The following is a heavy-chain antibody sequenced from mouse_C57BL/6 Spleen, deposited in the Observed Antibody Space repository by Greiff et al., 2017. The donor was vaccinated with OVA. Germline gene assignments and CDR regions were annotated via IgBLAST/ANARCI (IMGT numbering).Heavy chain of an antibody. D-gene: IGHD1-1*01. CDR1: GFTFTDYY. V-gene: IGHV7-3*01. Sequence: EVKLVESGGGLVQPGGSLSLSCAASGFTFTDYYMSWVRQPPGKALEWLGFIRNKANGYTTESSASVKGRFTISRDNSQSILYLQMNGLRAEDSATYYCARYGYGSSYFDYWGQGTTLTVSS. CDR2: IRNKANGYTT. J-gene: IGHJ2*01. CDR3: ARYGYGSSYFDY.